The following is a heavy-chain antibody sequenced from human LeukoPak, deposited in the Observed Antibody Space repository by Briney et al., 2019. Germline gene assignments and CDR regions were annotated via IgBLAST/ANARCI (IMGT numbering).Heavy chain of an antibody. CDR3: ARALIVGATIGAFQH. J-gene: IGHJ1*01. D-gene: IGHD1-26*01. Sequence: SVKVSCEASGGTFSSYTISWVRQAPGQGLEWMGRIIPILGIANYAQKFQGRVTLTADKSTSTAYMELSSLRSEDTAVYYCARALIVGATIGAFQHWGQGTLVTVSS. CDR1: GGTFSSYT. CDR2: IIPILGIA. V-gene: IGHV1-69*02.